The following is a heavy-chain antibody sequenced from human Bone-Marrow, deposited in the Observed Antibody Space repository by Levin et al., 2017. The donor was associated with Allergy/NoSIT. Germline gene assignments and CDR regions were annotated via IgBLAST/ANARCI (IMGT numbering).Heavy chain of an antibody. V-gene: IGHV4-30-2*01. CDR2: IYHSGST. CDR1: GGSISSGGYS. D-gene: IGHD5-18*01. Sequence: SQTLSLTCAVSGGSISSGGYSWSWIRQPPGKGLEWIGYIYHSGSTYYNPSLKSRVTISVDRSKNQFSLKLSSVTAADTAVYYCARGGRGGYSYGFIPNWGQGTLVTVSS. CDR3: ARGGRGGYSYGFIPN. J-gene: IGHJ4*02.